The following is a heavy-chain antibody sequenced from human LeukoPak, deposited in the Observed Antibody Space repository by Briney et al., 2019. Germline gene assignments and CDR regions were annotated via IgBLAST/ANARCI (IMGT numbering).Heavy chain of an antibody. CDR2: ISGSGGST. J-gene: IGHJ6*02. CDR1: GFTFSSYA. CDR3: AKSKNYYYYGMDV. Sequence: PGGSLRLSCAASGFTFSSYAMSWVRQAPGKGLEWVSAISGSGGSTYYADSVKGRFTISSDNSKNTLYLQMNSLRAEDTAVYYCAKSKNYYYYGMDVWGQGTTVTVSS. V-gene: IGHV3-23*01.